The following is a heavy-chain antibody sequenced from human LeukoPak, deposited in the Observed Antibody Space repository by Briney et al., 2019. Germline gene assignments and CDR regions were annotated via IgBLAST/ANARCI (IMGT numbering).Heavy chain of an antibody. CDR2: IYYSVST. CDR3: ASYGDSSGYSFDY. Sequence: SETLSLTCTVSGGSMSSHYWSWIRQPPGKGLEWIGYIYYSVSTNYNPSLKSRVTISVDTSKNQFSLKLSSVTAADTAVYYCASYGDSSGYSFDYWGQGTLVTVSS. V-gene: IGHV4-59*11. CDR1: GGSMSSHY. D-gene: IGHD3-22*01. J-gene: IGHJ4*02.